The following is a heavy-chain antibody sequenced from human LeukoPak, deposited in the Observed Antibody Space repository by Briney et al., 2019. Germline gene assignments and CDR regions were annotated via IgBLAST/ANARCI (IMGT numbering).Heavy chain of an antibody. Sequence: SETLSLTCTVSGGSISSSSYYWGWIRQPPGKGLEWIGNIYYSGSTYYNPSLKSRVIISVDTSKNQFSLKLSSVTAADTAVYYCASRSSWYGGAWFDYWGQGTLVTVSS. D-gene: IGHD6-13*01. J-gene: IGHJ4*02. CDR2: IYYSGST. CDR3: ASRSSWYGGAWFDY. CDR1: GGSISSSSYY. V-gene: IGHV4-39*01.